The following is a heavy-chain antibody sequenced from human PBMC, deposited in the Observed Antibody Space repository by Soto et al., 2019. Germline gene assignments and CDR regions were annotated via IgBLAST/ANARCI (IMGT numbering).Heavy chain of an antibody. J-gene: IGHJ4*02. CDR2: INHSGST. CDR1: GGSFSGHY. D-gene: IGHD3-10*01. V-gene: IGHV4-34*01. Sequence: QVQLQQWGAGLLKPSETLSLTCAVYGGSFSGHYCSWIRQSPGKGLEWIGEINHSGSTNYNPSLKSRVSMSEDTSKNQFSLKVTSVTAADTAVYYCAMRFGSGKYYFDYWGQGTLVTVSS. CDR3: AMRFGSGKYYFDY.